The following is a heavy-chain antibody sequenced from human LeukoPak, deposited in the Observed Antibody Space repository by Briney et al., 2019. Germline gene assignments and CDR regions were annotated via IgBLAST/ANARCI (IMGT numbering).Heavy chain of an antibody. D-gene: IGHD3-3*01. Sequence: SETLSLTCTVSGGSISSYYWSWIRQPPGKGLEWIGYIYYSGSTNYNPSLKSRVTISVDTSKNQFSLKLSSVTAADTVVYYCAREPRGYDFWSGYQESYGMDVWGQGTTVTVSS. CDR2: IYYSGST. CDR1: GGSISSYY. CDR3: AREPRGYDFWSGYQESYGMDV. V-gene: IGHV4-59*01. J-gene: IGHJ6*02.